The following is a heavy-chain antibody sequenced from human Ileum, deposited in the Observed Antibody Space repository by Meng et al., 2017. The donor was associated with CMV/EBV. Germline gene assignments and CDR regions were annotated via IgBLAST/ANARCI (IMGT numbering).Heavy chain of an antibody. Sequence: GGSIRGCVYSWAWLRQPPGKGLEWIGGIFYSGTTYYNPSLKSRVTLSIDTSRNQFSLKLNSVTAADTAVYYCARLDGDYIANWFDPWGQGTLVTVSS. CDR2: IFYSGTT. J-gene: IGHJ5*02. D-gene: IGHD4-17*01. CDR1: GGSIRGCVYS. CDR3: ARLDGDYIANWFDP. V-gene: IGHV4-39*07.